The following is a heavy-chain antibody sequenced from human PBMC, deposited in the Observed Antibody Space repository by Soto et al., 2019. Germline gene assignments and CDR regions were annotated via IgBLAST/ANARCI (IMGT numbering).Heavy chain of an antibody. V-gene: IGHV1-3*01. CDR2: INAGNGNT. CDR1: GYTFTSYA. Sequence: ASVKVSCKASGYTFTSYAMHWVRQAPGQRLEWMGWINAGNGNTKYSQKFQGRVTITRDTSASTAYMELSSLRSEDTAVYYCARDPGVWGSYWNYYYGMDVWGQGTKVTVSS. J-gene: IGHJ6*02. CDR3: ARDPGVWGSYWNYYYGMDV. D-gene: IGHD3-16*01.